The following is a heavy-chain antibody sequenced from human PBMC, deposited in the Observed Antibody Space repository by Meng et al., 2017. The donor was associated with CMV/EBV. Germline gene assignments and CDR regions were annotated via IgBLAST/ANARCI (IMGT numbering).Heavy chain of an antibody. V-gene: IGHV1-8*01. D-gene: IGHD6-6*01. CDR1: GYTFTSYN. J-gene: IGHJ6*02. CDR3: ASRTSSIAARNYYYGMDV. CDR2: MNPNSGNT. Sequence: ASVKVSCKASGYTFTSYNINWLRQATGQGLEWMGWMNPNSGNTGYAQKFQGRVTMTRNTSISTAYMELSSLRSEDTAVYYCASRTSSIAARNYYYGMDVWGRGTTVTVSS.